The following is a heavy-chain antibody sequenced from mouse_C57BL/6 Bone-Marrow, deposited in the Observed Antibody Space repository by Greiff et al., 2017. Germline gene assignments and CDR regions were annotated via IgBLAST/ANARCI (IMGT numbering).Heavy chain of an antibody. V-gene: IGHV5-17*01. CDR2: ISSGSSTI. CDR1: GFTFSDYG. CDR3: ARGGFDY. Sequence: EVKLMESGGGLVKPGGSLKLSCAASGFTFSDYGMHWVRQAPEKGLEWVAYISSGSSTIYYADTVKGRFTISRDKAKNTLFLQMTSLRSEDTAMYYCARGGFDYWGQGTTLTVSS. J-gene: IGHJ2*01.